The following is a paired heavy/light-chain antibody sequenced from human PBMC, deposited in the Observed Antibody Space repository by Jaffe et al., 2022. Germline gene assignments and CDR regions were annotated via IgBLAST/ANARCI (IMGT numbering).Light chain of an antibody. J-gene: IGKJ5*01. CDR1: QSVSSSY. CDR3: QQYGSSLSIT. CDR2: GAS. V-gene: IGKV3-20*01. Sequence: EIVLTQSPGTLSLSPGERATLSCRASQSVSSSYLAWYQQKPGQAPRLLIYGASSRATGIPDRFSGSGSGTDFTLTISRLEPEDFAVYYCQQYGSSLSITFGQGTRLEIK.
Heavy chain of an antibody. CDR1: GYSFTSYW. CDR3: ARHAWNGSGSYSTWRLTKYYYYYYMDV. Sequence: EVQLVQSGAEVKKPGESLKISCKGSGYSFTSYWIGWVRQMPGKGLEWMGIIYPGDSDTRYSPSFQGQVTISADKSISTAYLQWSSLKASDTAMYYCARHAWNGSGSYSTWRLTKYYYYYYMDVWGKGTTVTVSS. CDR2: IYPGDSDT. V-gene: IGHV5-51*01. D-gene: IGHD3-10*01. J-gene: IGHJ6*03.